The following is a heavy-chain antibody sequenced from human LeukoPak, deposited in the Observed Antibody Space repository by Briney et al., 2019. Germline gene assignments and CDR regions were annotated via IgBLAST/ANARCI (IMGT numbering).Heavy chain of an antibody. J-gene: IGHJ4*02. CDR2: IKQDGSEK. CDR3: ARALITRGWDCSSTSCSNYWGFDY. Sequence: PGGSLRLSCAASGFTFSSYWMSWVRQAPGKGLEWVANIKQDGSEKYYVDSVKGRFTISRDNAKNSLYLQMNSLRAEDTAVYYCARALITRGWDCSSTSCSNYWGFDYWGQGTLVTVSS. CDR1: GFTFSSYW. V-gene: IGHV3-7*01. D-gene: IGHD2-2*01.